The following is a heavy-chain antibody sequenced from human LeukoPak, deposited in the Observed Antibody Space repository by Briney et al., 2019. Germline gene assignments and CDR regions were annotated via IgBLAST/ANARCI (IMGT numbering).Heavy chain of an antibody. Sequence: GGSLRLSCAASGCTFSDYYMSWIRQAPGKGLEWVSYISSSGSTIYYADSVKGLFTISRDNAKNSLYLQMNSLRAEDTAVYYCARELALDFWSGYYPTYYYYYYGMDVWGQGTTVTVSS. V-gene: IGHV3-11*01. J-gene: IGHJ6*02. CDR1: GCTFSDYY. CDR2: ISSSGSTI. CDR3: ARELALDFWSGYYPTYYYYYYGMDV. D-gene: IGHD3-3*01.